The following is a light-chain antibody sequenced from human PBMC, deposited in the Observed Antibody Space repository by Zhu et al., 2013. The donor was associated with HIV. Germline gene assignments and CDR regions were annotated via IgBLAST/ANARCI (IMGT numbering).Light chain of an antibody. CDR1: QTVRRTH. Sequence: EIVLTQSPATLSLSPGQRATLSCRASQTVRRTHFSWYQQKPGQGPRLLMYETSTRAAGIPARFSGSGSVRDFTLTITGLEPEDFAVYYCQQYGSSPLTFGGGPRWKS. CDR3: QQYGSSPLT. CDR2: ETS. J-gene: IGKJ4*01. V-gene: IGKV3-20*01.